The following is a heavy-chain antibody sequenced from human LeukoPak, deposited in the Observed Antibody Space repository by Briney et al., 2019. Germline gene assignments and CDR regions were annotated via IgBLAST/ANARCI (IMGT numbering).Heavy chain of an antibody. J-gene: IGHJ4*02. V-gene: IGHV3-30*02. CDR2: IRYDGSNK. CDR3: ARLGAVAGLIDY. CDR1: AFTFSRYG. Sequence: GGSLRLSCAASAFTFSRYGMHWVRQAPGKGLEWVAFIRYDGSNKYYADSVKGRFTISRDNAKNSLYLQMNSLRAEDTAVYYCARLGAVAGLIDYWGQGTLVTVSS. D-gene: IGHD6-19*01.